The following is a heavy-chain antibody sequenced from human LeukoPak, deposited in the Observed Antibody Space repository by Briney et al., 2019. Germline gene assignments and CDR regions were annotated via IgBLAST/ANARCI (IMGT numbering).Heavy chain of an antibody. CDR2: INPNSGGT. J-gene: IGHJ5*02. D-gene: IGHD6-13*01. Sequence: ASVKLSCKASGYAFTGYYIHWVRQAPGPGLEWMGWINPNSGGTNYAQKFQGRVTMTRDTSISTAYMELSRLRSDDTAVYYCARDPSSSWYLFGFWFDPWGQGTLVTVSS. CDR3: ARDPSSSWYLFGFWFDP. V-gene: IGHV1-2*02. CDR1: GYAFTGYY.